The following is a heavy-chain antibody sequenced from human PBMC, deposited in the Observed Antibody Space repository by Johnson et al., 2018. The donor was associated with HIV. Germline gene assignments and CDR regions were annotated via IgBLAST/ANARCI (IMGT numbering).Heavy chain of an antibody. CDR3: STDHPTAPLFVMNAFDI. V-gene: IGHV3-15*01. Sequence: MQLVESGGGVVRPGGSLRLSCAASGFTFSNAWMSWVRQAPGKGLEWVGRIKSKTDGGTTDYAAPVKGRFTISRDDSKDTLYLQMHSLKIEDTAVYYCSTDHPTAPLFVMNAFDIWGQGTMVTVSS. CDR2: IKSKTDGGTT. J-gene: IGHJ3*02. CDR1: GFTFSNAW. D-gene: IGHD3-16*02.